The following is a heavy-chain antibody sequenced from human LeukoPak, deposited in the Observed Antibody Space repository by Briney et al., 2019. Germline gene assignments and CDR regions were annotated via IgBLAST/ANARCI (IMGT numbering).Heavy chain of an antibody. J-gene: IGHJ4*02. CDR2: IYYSGST. D-gene: IGHD1-1*01. Sequence: PSETLSLTCTVSGGSISSSSYYWGWIRQPPGKGLEWIGSIYYSGSTYYNPSLKSRVTISVDTSKNQFSLKLSSVTAADTAVYYCARQYNWNDGFDYWAREPWSPSPQ. CDR1: GGSISSSSYY. CDR3: ARQYNWNDGFDY. V-gene: IGHV4-39*01.